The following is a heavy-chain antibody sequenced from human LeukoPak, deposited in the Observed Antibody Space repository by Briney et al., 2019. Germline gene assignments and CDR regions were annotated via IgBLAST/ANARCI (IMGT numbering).Heavy chain of an antibody. CDR3: AKSDGRSGAFDI. CDR2: IGISSNKI. D-gene: IGHD3-10*01. CDR1: GFTLRSYT. J-gene: IGHJ3*02. V-gene: IGHV3-21*01. Sequence: GGSLRLSRAASGFTLRSYTMNWVRQAPGKGLKWVSSIGISSNKIYYADSVKGRFIISRDNAKNSVYLQMNSLRAEDTAVYYCAKSDGRSGAFDIWGQGTMVTVSS.